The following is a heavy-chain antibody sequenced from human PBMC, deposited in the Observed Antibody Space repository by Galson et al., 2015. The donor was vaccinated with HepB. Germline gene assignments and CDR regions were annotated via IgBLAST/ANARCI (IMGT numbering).Heavy chain of an antibody. V-gene: IGHV1-2*04. CDR1: GYTFTGYH. CDR3: ARNFQYYYYGMDV. CDR2: INPNSGGT. D-gene: IGHD2/OR15-2a*01. Sequence: SVKVSCKASGYTFTGYHMHWVRQAPGQGLEWMGWINPNSGGTNYAQKFQGWVTMTRDTSISTAYMELSRLRSDDTAVYYCARNFQYYYYGMDVWGQGTTVTVSS. J-gene: IGHJ6*02.